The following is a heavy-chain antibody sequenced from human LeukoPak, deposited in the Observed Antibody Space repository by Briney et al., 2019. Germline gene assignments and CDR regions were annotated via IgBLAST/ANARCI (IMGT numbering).Heavy chain of an antibody. V-gene: IGHV3-30*18. D-gene: IGHD6-19*01. CDR2: ISYDGSNK. CDR3: AKEHRPAAPTSGWYADGAFDI. Sequence: PGGSLRLSCAASGFTFSSYGMHWVCQAPGKGLEWVAVISYDGSNKYYADSVKGRFTISRDNSKNTLYLQMNSLRAEDTAVYYCAKEHRPAAPTSGWYADGAFDIWGQGTMVTVSS. CDR1: GFTFSSYG. J-gene: IGHJ3*02.